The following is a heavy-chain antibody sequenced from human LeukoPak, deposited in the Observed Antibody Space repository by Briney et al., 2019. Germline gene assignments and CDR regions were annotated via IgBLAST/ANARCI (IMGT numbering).Heavy chain of an antibody. CDR1: GFTFSSYA. Sequence: PGGSLRLSCAASGFTFSSYAMNWVRQAPGKGLEWVSGISGSGGSTYYADSVKGRFTISRDNSKNTLYLQMNSLRAEDTAVYSCAKDDSSGWSHDAFDIWGQGTMVTVSS. J-gene: IGHJ3*02. D-gene: IGHD6-19*01. CDR2: ISGSGGST. CDR3: AKDDSSGWSHDAFDI. V-gene: IGHV3-23*01.